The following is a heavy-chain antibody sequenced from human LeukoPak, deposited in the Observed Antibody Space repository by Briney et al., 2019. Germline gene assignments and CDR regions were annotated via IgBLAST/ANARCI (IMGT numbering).Heavy chain of an antibody. D-gene: IGHD2-15*01. V-gene: IGHV4-59*01. CDR3: TRSDYSTYFNY. CDR2: IYYNGAT. CDR1: GGSISSYY. Sequence: SETLSLTCTVSGGSISSYYWIWIRQPPGKGLEYIGYIYYNGATNYNPSLKSRVTIPVDTSKNQFSLNLRSVTAADTAVYYCTRSDYSTYFNYWGPGTLVTVSS. J-gene: IGHJ4*02.